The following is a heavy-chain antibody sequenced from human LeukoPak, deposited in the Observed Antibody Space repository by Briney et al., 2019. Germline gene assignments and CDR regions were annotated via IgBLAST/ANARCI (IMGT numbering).Heavy chain of an antibody. Sequence: GASVKVSCKASGYTFTSYAMHWVRQAPGQRLEWMGWINAGNGNTKYSQKFQGRVTITRDTSASTAYMELSSLRSEDTAVYYCARDLYYYGSLWYFDLWGRGTLVTVSS. CDR3: ARDLYYYGSLWYFDL. CDR1: GYTFTSYA. V-gene: IGHV1-3*01. CDR2: INAGNGNT. D-gene: IGHD3-10*01. J-gene: IGHJ2*01.